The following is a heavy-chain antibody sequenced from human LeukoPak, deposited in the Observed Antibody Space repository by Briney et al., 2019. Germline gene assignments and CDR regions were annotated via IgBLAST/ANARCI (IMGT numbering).Heavy chain of an antibody. CDR2: ISGSGGST. J-gene: IGHJ3*02. CDR1: GFTFSSYA. Sequence: PGGSLRLSCAASGFTFSSYAMSWVRQAPGKGLEWVSAISGSGGSTYYADSVKGRFTISRDNSKNTLYLQMNSLRAEDTAVYYCARDLAGDCSGGSCYAHDAFDIWGQGTMVTVSS. D-gene: IGHD2-15*01. V-gene: IGHV3-23*01. CDR3: ARDLAGDCSGGSCYAHDAFDI.